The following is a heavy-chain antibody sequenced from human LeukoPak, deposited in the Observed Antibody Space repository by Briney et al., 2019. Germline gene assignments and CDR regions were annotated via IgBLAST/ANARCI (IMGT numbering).Heavy chain of an antibody. Sequence: ASVKVSCKASGYTFTGYYMHWVRQAPGQGLEWMGWINPNSGGTNYAQKFQGRVTMTRDTSISTAYMELSRLRSDDTAVYYCARRPSGSTEIDYWGQGTLVTVSS. CDR3: ARRPSGSTEIDY. V-gene: IGHV1-2*02. CDR1: GYTFTGYY. CDR2: INPNSGGT. D-gene: IGHD1-26*01. J-gene: IGHJ4*02.